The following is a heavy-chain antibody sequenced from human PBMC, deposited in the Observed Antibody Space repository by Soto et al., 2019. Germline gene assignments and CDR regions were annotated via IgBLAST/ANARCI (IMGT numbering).Heavy chain of an antibody. CDR2: ISGSGGST. CDR1: GFTFSSYA. D-gene: IGHD5-18*01. V-gene: IGHV3-23*01. Sequence: PGGSLRLSCAASGFTFSSYAMSWVRQAPGKGLEWVSAISGSGGSTYYADSVKGRFTISRDNSKNTLYLQMNSLRAEDTAVYYCAKDTSAAMVTFTDYWGQGTLVPSPQ. CDR3: AKDTSAAMVTFTDY. J-gene: IGHJ4*02.